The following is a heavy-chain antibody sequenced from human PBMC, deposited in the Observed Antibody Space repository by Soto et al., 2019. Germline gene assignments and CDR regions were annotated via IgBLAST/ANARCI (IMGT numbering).Heavy chain of an antibody. J-gene: IGHJ3*02. CDR2: IIPIFGTA. Sequence: QVQLVQSGAEVKKPGSSVKVSCKASGGTFSSYAISWVRQAPGQGLEWMGGIIPIFGTAHYAQKFQGRVTITADESTSTAYMELSSLRSEETAVYYFARLHQHSSGYSLYRKDDAFDIWGQGTMVTVSS. CDR3: ARLHQHSSGYSLYRKDDAFDI. V-gene: IGHV1-69*01. CDR1: GGTFSSYA. D-gene: IGHD3-22*01.